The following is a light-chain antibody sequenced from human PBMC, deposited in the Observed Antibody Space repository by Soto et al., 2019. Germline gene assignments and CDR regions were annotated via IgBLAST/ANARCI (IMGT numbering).Light chain of an antibody. V-gene: IGKV3-11*01. J-gene: IGKJ4*01. Sequence: EIVLTQSPATLSLSPGEXATLSCRAGQSVLSYLNWYQQQPGRPPRPLIHDASYRASGVSARFSGSGSGTDFTLTISSLEPEDFGVYFCQQSSNWPLTLGGGTKVDIK. CDR3: QQSSNWPLT. CDR2: DAS. CDR1: QSVLSY.